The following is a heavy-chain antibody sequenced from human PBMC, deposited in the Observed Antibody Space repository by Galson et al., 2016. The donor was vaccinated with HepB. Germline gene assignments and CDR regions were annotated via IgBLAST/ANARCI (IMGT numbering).Heavy chain of an antibody. J-gene: IGHJ5*02. CDR3: AHLITMLRKGGYNCFDP. V-gene: IGHV2-5*02. Sequence: PALVKPTQTLTPTRTFSGFSPSTTGVGVGWIRQPPGKALEWLAVIYWDDDKRYSQSLKSRLTITKDTSKNQVVLTMTNKDPVDTATYDCAHLITMLRKGGYNCFDPWGQVTLVTVSS. CDR2: IYWDDDK. D-gene: IGHD3-3*01. CDR1: GFSPSTTGVG.